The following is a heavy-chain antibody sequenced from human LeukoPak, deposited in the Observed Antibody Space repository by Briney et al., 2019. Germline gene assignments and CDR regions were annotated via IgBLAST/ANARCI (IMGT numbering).Heavy chain of an antibody. Sequence: ASVTVPFKVSGYTLTELSLHLLRQPPAKGLEWMGGLDNEDGETIYAEKFQGRVNMTEDTSTHTAYMELSSLRSEDTAVYYCATDLYYALDYWGQGTLVTVSS. CDR3: ATDLYYALDY. V-gene: IGHV1-24*01. CDR2: LDNEDGET. D-gene: IGHD3-16*01. J-gene: IGHJ4*02. CDR1: GYTLTELS.